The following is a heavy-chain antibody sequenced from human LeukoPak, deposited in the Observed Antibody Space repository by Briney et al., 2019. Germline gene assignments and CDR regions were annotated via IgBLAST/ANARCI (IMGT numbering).Heavy chain of an antibody. Sequence: SGGSLRLSCAASGFTFDDYAMHWVRHAPGKGLGWGARINWNSLAIGYADPVEERLPISRDNAMKSLYLQMDSLSAEHRALFYCESDSNSSGYSRVRGGGFHYWARGTLVIVSS. V-gene: IGHV3-9*01. J-gene: IGHJ4*02. D-gene: IGHD3-22*01. CDR1: GFTFDDYA. CDR3: ESDSNSSGYSRVRGGGFHY. CDR2: INWNSLAI.